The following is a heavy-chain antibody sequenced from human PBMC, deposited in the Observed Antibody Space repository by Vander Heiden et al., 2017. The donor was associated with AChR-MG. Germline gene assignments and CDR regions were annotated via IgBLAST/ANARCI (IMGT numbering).Heavy chain of an antibody. D-gene: IGHD2-21*02. J-gene: IGHJ4*02. Sequence: QVQLVQSGAEVKKPGSSVKVSCKASGGTFSSYAISWVRQAPGQGLEWMGGIIPIFGTANYAQKFQGRVTITADESTSTAYMELSSLRSEDTAVYYCARAVAYCGGDCYVTKFDYWGQGTLVTVSS. CDR2: IIPIFGTA. CDR3: ARAVAYCGGDCYVTKFDY. V-gene: IGHV1-69*01. CDR1: GGTFSSYA.